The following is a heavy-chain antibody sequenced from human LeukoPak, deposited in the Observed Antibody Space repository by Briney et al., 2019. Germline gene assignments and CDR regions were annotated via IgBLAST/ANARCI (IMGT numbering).Heavy chain of an antibody. D-gene: IGHD3-3*01. CDR2: INHSGST. CDR1: GGSFSGYY. J-gene: IGHJ5*02. V-gene: IGHV4-34*01. Sequence: SETLSLTCAVYGGSFSGYYWSWIRQPPGKGLEWIGEINHSGSTNYNPSLKSRVTISVDTSKNQFSLKPSSVTAADTAVYYCARGPVLRFLEWLSKLGWFDPWGQGTLVTVSS. CDR3: ARGPVLRFLEWLSKLGWFDP.